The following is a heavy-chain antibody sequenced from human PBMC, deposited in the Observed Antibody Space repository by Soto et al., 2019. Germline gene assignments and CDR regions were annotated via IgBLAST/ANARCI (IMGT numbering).Heavy chain of an antibody. CDR1: GFTFSGYG. J-gene: IGHJ4*02. CDR2: ISYDGSNK. V-gene: IGHV3-30*03. D-gene: IGHD4-17*01. CDR3: ARWSAVTPGY. Sequence: QVQLVESGGGVVQPGRSLRLSCAASGFTFSGYGMHWVRQAPGKGLEWVAVISYDGSNKYYADSVKGRFTISRDNSKNTLYLQMNSLRAEDTAVYYCARWSAVTPGYWGQGTLVTVSS.